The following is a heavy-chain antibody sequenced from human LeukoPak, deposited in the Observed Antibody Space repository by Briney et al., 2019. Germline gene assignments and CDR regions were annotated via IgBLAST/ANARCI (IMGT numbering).Heavy chain of an antibody. CDR2: ISSSSSTI. J-gene: IGHJ4*02. Sequence: PGGSLRLSCAASGFTFSSYSMNWVRQAPGEGLEWVSYISSSSSTIYYADSVKGRFTISRDNAKNSLYLQMNSLRAEDTAVYYCARDICASSRCYYGYFDYWGQGTLVTVSS. CDR3: ARDICASSRCYYGYFDY. CDR1: GFTFSSYS. D-gene: IGHD2-2*01. V-gene: IGHV3-48*01.